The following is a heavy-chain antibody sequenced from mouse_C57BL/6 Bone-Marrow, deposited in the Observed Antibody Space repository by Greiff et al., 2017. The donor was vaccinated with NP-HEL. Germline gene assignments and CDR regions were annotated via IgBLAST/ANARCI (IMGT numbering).Heavy chain of an antibody. CDR2: IAPANGNT. V-gene: IGHV14-3*01. CDR1: VFNIKHTY. D-gene: IGHD3-3*01. Sequence: VPLHQSVAELVRPWASVKLSCTASVFNIKHTYMHWVQQRPEQGLEWIGRIAPANGNTKSAPKFHGHATITADTSANTAYLQLSSLTSEDTAIYYCARPGPGFAYWGQGTLVTVSA. J-gene: IGHJ3*01. CDR3: ARPGPGFAY.